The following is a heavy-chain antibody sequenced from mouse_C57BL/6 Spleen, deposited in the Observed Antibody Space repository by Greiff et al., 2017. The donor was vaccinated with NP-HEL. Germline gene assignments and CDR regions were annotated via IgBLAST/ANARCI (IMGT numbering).Heavy chain of an antibody. J-gene: IGHJ2*01. Sequence: QVQLQQPGAEPVKPGASVKMSCKASGYTFTSYWITWVKQRPGQGLEWIGDIYPGSGSTNYNEKFKSKATLTVDTSSSTAYMHLSSLTSEDSAVYYCANYYGSSDGEGDYWGQGTTLTVSS. D-gene: IGHD1-1*01. CDR2: IYPGSGST. CDR1: GYTFTSYW. V-gene: IGHV1-55*01. CDR3: ANYYGSSDGEGDY.